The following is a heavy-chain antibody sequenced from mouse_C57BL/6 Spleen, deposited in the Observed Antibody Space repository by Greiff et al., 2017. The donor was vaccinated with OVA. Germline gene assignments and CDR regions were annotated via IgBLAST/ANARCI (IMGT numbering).Heavy chain of an antibody. CDR2: INPSSGYT. CDR3: ERRDYYGSSYWYFDV. Sequence: QVQLKESGAELARPGASVKMSCKASGYTFTSYTMHWVKQRPGQGLEWIGYINPSSGYTKYNQKFKDKATLTADKSSSTAYLQLSSLTSEDSAVYYCERRDYYGSSYWYFDVWGTGTTVTVST. CDR1: GYTFTSYT. D-gene: IGHD1-1*01. V-gene: IGHV1-4*01. J-gene: IGHJ1*03.